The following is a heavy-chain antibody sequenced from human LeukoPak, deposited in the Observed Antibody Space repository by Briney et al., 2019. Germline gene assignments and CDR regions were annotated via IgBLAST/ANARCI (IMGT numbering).Heavy chain of an antibody. D-gene: IGHD3-22*01. V-gene: IGHV3-74*01. Sequence: PGGSLRLSCVASGFTFSRYWMHWVRQAPGKGLVWVSRINSDGRSTNYADSVKGRLTISRDNAKNSLFLQMNSLKTEDTAFYYCAKGARSSSGYTTDWGQGILVTVSS. CDR2: INSDGRST. CDR3: AKGARSSSGYTTD. J-gene: IGHJ4*02. CDR1: GFTFSRYW.